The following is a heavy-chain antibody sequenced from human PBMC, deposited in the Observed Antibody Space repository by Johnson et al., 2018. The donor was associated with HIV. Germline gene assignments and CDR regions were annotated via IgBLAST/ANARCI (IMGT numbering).Heavy chain of an antibody. CDR1: EFTFSSYA. CDR3: AIRGGRDAFDI. CDR2: ISSRGSTI. D-gene: IGHD3-10*01. V-gene: IGHV3-48*04. Sequence: VQLVESGGGVVQPGRSLRLSCAASEFTFSSYAMSWVRQAPGKGLEWVSYISSRGSTIYYADSVKGRFTISRDNAKNSLYLQMNSLRAEDTAVYYCAIRGGRDAFDIWGQGTMVTVSS. J-gene: IGHJ3*02.